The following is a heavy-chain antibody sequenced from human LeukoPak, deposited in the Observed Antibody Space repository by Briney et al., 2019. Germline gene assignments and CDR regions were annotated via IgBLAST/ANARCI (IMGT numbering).Heavy chain of an antibody. CDR2: INHSGST. J-gene: IGHJ6*02. CDR1: DGSINTYY. D-gene: IGHD2-8*02. V-gene: IGHV4-59*12. Sequence: PSETLSLTCTVSDGSINTYYWSWIRQPPGKGLEWIGYINHSGSTNYNPSLKSRVTLSIDTSKNQFSLKLSSVTAADTAVYYCATGGKYYYYGMDVWGQGTTVTVSS. CDR3: ATGGKYYYYGMDV.